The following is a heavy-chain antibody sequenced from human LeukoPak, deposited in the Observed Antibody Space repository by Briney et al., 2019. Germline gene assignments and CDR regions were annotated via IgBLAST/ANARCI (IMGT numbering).Heavy chain of an antibody. CDR2: IIPILGIA. CDR1: GGTFSSYT. CDR3: AVVPAAIVSNWFDP. V-gene: IGHV1-69*02. D-gene: IGHD2-2*02. Sequence: SVKVSCKASGGTFSSYTISWVRQAPGQGLEWMGRIIPILGIANYAQKFQGRVTITADKSTSTAYMELSSLRSEDTAVYYCAVVPAAIVSNWFDPWGQGTLVTVSS. J-gene: IGHJ5*02.